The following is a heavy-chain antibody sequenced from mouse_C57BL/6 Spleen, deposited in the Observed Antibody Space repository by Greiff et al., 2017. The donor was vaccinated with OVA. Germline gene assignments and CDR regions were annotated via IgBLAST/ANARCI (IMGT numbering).Heavy chain of an antibody. CDR3: ARKGDWYFDV. J-gene: IGHJ1*03. CDR2: IYPGSGST. V-gene: IGHV1-55*01. CDR1: GYTFTSYW. Sequence: VKLQESGAELVKPGASVKLSCKASGYTFTSYWITWVKQRPGQGLEWIGDIYPGSGSTNYNEKFKSKATLTVDTSSSTAYMQLSSLTSEDSAVYYCARKGDWYFDVWGTGTTVTVSS.